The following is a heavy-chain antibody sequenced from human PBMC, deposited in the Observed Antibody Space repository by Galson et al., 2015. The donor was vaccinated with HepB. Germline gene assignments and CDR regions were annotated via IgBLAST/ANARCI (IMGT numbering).Heavy chain of an antibody. D-gene: IGHD4-17*01. V-gene: IGHV3-9*01. CDR3: VKDMGHGDYGWAFDV. J-gene: IGHJ3*01. CDR1: EFIFDDYT. Sequence: SLSPSCAASEFIFDDYTMHWVRQVPGEAVVWGSSISWNSGNISYADSVKGRFIMSRDNAENSLTLQMDSLTAEDTALYYCVKDMGHGDYGWAFDVWGQGTMVIVSS. CDR2: ISWNSGNI.